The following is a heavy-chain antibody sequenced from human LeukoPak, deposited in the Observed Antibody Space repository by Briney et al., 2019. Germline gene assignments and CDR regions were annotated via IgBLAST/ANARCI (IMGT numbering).Heavy chain of an antibody. CDR1: GFTFSSYA. D-gene: IGHD6-13*01. CDR3: AKDTHRLGSSWFDY. CDR2: IRGSGGST. J-gene: IGHJ4*02. Sequence: GGSLRLSCAASGFTFSSYAMSWVRQAPGKGLEWVSAIRGSGGSTYYADSVKGRFTISRDNSKNTLYLQMNSLRAEDTAVYYCAKDTHRLGSSWFDYWGQGTLVTVSS. V-gene: IGHV3-23*01.